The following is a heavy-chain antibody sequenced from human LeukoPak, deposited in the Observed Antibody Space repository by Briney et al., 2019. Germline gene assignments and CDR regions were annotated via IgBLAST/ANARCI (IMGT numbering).Heavy chain of an antibody. V-gene: IGHV3-43*02. D-gene: IGHD5-18*01. CDR2: IISIGGST. J-gene: IGHJ6*02. CDR3: ARDRHTAMGPYYYYYGMDV. CDR1: GFTFATYA. Sequence: GGTLRLSCAASGFTFATYAMSWVRQAPGEGLEWVSDIISIGGSTYYADSVRGRFTTSRDNTKNSLYLQMNSLRTEDTALYYCARDRHTAMGPYYYYYGMDVWGQGTTVT.